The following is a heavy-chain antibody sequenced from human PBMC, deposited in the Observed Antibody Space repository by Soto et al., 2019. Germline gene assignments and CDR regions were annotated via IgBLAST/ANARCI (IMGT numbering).Heavy chain of an antibody. CDR3: AKGGAVYGLLTHDY. Sequence: EVQLVESGGGLVQPGRSQRLSCGASGFTFDDYAMHWVRQAPGKGLEWVSGISWNSGNIGYADSVKGRFTISRDNSKNTLYLQMDSLTAEDTAVYYCAKGGAVYGLLTHDYWGQGTLVTVSS. J-gene: IGHJ4*02. CDR1: GFTFDDYA. D-gene: IGHD3-9*01. V-gene: IGHV3-9*01. CDR2: ISWNSGNI.